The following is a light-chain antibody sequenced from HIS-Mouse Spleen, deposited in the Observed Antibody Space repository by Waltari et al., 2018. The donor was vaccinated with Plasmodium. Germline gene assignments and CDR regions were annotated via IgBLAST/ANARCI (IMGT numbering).Light chain of an antibody. CDR3: CSYAGSSTYV. V-gene: IGLV2-23*01. J-gene: IGLJ1*01. Sequence: QSALTQPASVSGSPGQATTISCTGTRSDVGRYKLVSWYQQQPGKAPKLIIYEGSKRPSGVSNRFSGSKSGNTASLTISGLQAEDEADYYCCSYAGSSTYVFGTGTKVTVL. CDR1: RSDVGRYKL. CDR2: EGS.